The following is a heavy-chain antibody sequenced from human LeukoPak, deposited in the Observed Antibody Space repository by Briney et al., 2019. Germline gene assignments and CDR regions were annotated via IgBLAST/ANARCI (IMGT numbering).Heavy chain of an antibody. Sequence: GGSLRLSRAASGFTVSSNYMSWVRQAPGKGLEWVSVIYSGGSTYYADSVKGRFTISRHNSKNTLYLQMNSLRAEDTAVYYCARSRNRYDSSGYHLDYWGQGTLVTVSS. CDR2: IYSGGST. CDR1: GFTVSSNY. CDR3: ARSRNRYDSSGYHLDY. J-gene: IGHJ4*02. D-gene: IGHD3-22*01. V-gene: IGHV3-53*04.